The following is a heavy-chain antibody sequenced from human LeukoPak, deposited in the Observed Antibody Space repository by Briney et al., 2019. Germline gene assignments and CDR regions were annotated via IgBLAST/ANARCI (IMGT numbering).Heavy chain of an antibody. CDR2: IYDSGST. CDR1: GGSFSNNY. CDR3: ARSYGDYITGAYAFDV. V-gene: IGHV4-59*08. Sequence: SGTLSLTCTVSGGSFSNNYWSWIWQPPEKGLEWIGYIYDSGSTNYNPSLKRRLTISVDTSKNQFSLKLSSVTAADSAVYYCARSYGDYITGAYAFDVWGQGTMVTVSS. D-gene: IGHD4-17*01. J-gene: IGHJ3*01.